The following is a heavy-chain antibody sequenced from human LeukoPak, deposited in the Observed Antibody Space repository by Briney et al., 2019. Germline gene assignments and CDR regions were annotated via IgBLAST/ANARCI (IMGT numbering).Heavy chain of an antibody. D-gene: IGHD1-14*01. J-gene: IGHJ1*01. CDR1: GFTFSSYW. V-gene: IGHV3-74*01. CDR2: INSDGSST. Sequence: HPGGSLRLSCAASGFTFSSYWMHWVRQAPGKGLVWVSHINSDGSSTSYADSVKGRFTISRDNAKNTLYLQMNSLRAEDTAVHYCARVAPEDRRPITEYFQHWGQGTLVTVSS. CDR3: ARVAPEDRRPITEYFQH.